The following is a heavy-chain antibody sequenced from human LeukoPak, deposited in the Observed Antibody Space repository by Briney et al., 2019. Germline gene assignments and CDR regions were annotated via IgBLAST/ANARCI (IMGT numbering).Heavy chain of an antibody. CDR2: IKSDGSED. V-gene: IGHV3-7*01. CDR1: GFIFSSYW. Sequence: TGGSLRLSCAPSGFIFSSYWMCWVRQAPGKGLEWVANIKSDGSEDYYGDSVKGRFTISRDNAKNSLYLQMNSLRVEDTAVYYCARGDLWLGHWGQGSLVTVSS. D-gene: IGHD3-10*01. CDR3: ARGDLWLGH. J-gene: IGHJ4*02.